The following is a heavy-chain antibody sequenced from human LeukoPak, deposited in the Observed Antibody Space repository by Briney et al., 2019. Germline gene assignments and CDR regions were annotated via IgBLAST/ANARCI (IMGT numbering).Heavy chain of an antibody. Sequence: SETLSLTCTVSGGSISSYYVNWIRQPAGKGLEWIGRIFTSGTTNYNPSLKSRGTMSVDRSKNQFSLNLSSVTAADTAVYYCARDPYYFESSGLHDVFDIWGQGTMVTVSS. CDR1: GGSISSYY. D-gene: IGHD3-22*01. CDR3: ARDPYYFESSGLHDVFDI. J-gene: IGHJ3*02. CDR2: IFTSGTT. V-gene: IGHV4-4*07.